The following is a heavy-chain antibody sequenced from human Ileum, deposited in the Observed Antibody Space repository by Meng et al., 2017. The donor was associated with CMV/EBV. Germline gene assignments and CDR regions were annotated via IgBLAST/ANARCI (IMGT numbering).Heavy chain of an antibody. D-gene: IGHD3-3*01. CDR2: VYYSGTT. Sequence: LQLQDPGQGRGSPSGALALTGTASGGSTTVSTYYWGWIRQPPGKGLEWIGSVYYSGTTYYNPSLKSRVNMSIDTSKNRFSLKLSSATAADTAVYYCARNVGFYSSQIAYWGQGALVTGSS. V-gene: IGHV4-39*07. J-gene: IGHJ4*02. CDR1: GGSTTVSTYY. CDR3: ARNVGFYSSQIAY.